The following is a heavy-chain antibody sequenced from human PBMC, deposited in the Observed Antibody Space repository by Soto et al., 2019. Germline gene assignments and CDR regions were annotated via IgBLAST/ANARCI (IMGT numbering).Heavy chain of an antibody. CDR3: AKGHGDCHFYYMGV. J-gene: IGHJ6*03. Sequence: EFQLLESGGGLVQPGGSLRLSCAASGFTFSNYGMSWVRQAPGKGLEWVSGLSGSGGSTYYVDSVKGRFTISRDNSKNTLFLQTNSLRAEDTALYSCAKGHGDCHFYYMGVWGEGTTVTVSS. CDR2: LSGSGGST. D-gene: IGHD2-21*02. V-gene: IGHV3-23*01. CDR1: GFTFSNYG.